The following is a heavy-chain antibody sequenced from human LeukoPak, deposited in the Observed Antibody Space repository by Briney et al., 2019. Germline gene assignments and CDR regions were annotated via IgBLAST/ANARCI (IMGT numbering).Heavy chain of an antibody. V-gene: IGHV3-21*01. J-gene: IGHJ5*02. D-gene: IGHD3-10*01. CDR1: GFTFTNYS. CDR3: YPHYYGSGNLNWFDP. CDR2: ISSSSTYK. Sequence: GGSLRLSCAASGFTFTNYSMNWVRQTPGKGLEWVSSISSSSTYKYYADSVKGRFTISRDSARNSLYLQMNSLRVDDTAVYYCYPHYYGSGNLNWFDPWGQGTLVTVSS.